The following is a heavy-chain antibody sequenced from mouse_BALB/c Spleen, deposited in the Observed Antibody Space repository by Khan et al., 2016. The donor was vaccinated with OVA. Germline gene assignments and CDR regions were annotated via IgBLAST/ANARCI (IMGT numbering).Heavy chain of an antibody. CDR2: ISYSGST. J-gene: IGHJ4*01. V-gene: IGHV3-2*02. Sequence: EVQLVESGPGLMKPSQSLSLTCTVTGYSITSDYAWNWIRQFPGNKLEWMGYISYSGSTSYNPSLKSRISITRDTSKNQFFLQLNSVTTEDTATYYCARDGSRYNYAMDYWGQGTAVTVSS. CDR1: GYSITSDYA. D-gene: IGHD2-3*01. CDR3: ARDGSRYNYAMDY.